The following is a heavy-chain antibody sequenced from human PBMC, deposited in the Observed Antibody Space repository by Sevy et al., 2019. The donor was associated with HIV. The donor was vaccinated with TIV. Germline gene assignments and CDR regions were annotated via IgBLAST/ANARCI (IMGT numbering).Heavy chain of an antibody. D-gene: IGHD2-2*01. CDR1: GFTFSSYG. CDR3: ARDNRNCSSTSCPVDDAFDI. V-gene: IGHV3-33*01. Sequence: GGSLRLSCAASGFTFSSYGMHWVRQAPGKGLEGVAVIWYDGRNKYYADSVKGRLTSSRDNSKITVYLQMNSLRAEDTAVYYCARDNRNCSSTSCPVDDAFDIWGQGTMVTVSS. CDR2: IWYDGRNK. J-gene: IGHJ3*02.